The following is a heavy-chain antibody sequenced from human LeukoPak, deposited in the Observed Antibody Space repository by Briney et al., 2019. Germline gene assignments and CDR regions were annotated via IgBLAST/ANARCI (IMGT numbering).Heavy chain of an antibody. V-gene: IGHV4-59*12. CDR3: ARTGEDGGSFSFDY. CDR1: GDSITRYY. CDR2: IYYSGST. Sequence: KTSETLSLTCTVSGDSITRYYWSWIRQPPGKGLEWIGYIYYSGSTNYNPSLKSRVTISVDTSKSQFSLKLSSVTAADTAVYYCARTGEDGGSFSFDYWGQGTLVTVSS. J-gene: IGHJ4*02. D-gene: IGHD2-15*01.